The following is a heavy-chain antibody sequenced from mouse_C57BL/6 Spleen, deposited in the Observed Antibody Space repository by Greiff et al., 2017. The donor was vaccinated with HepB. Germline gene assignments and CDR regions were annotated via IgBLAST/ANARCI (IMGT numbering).Heavy chain of an antibody. CDR1: GYTFTSYW. Sequence: QVQLQQPGAELVKPGASVKLSCKASGYTFTSYWMQWVKQRPGQGLEWIGEIDPSDSYTNYNQKFKGKATLTVDTSSSTAYMQLSSLTSEDSAVYYCARSLGRRYAMDYWGQGTSVTVSS. CDR2: IDPSDSYT. V-gene: IGHV1-50*01. D-gene: IGHD3-3*01. J-gene: IGHJ4*01. CDR3: ARSLGRRYAMDY.